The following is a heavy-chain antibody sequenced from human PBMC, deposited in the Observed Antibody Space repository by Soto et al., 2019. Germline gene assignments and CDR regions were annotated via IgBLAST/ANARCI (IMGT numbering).Heavy chain of an antibody. CDR3: ARRRLTIGPSYYYMDV. CDR2: IYYSGST. V-gene: IGHV4-31*03. J-gene: IGHJ6*03. CDR1: GGSISSGGYY. Sequence: NPSETLSLTCTVSGGSISSGGYYWSWIRQHPGKGLEWIGYIYYSGSTYYNPSLKSRVTISVDTSKNQFSLKLSSVTAADTAVYYCARRRLTIGPSYYYMDVWGKGTTVTVSS. D-gene: IGHD3-16*01.